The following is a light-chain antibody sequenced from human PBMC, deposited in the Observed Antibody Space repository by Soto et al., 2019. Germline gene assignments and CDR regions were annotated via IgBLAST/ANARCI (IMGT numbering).Light chain of an antibody. CDR1: SSDVGAYDY. CDR3: GSYTISGSVV. Sequence: QSALTQAASVSGSPGQSIAISCTGTSSDVGAYDYVSWYQQHPGKAPKVIISDVYNRPSGVSNRFSGSKSGNTASLTISGLQAEDEADYYCGSYTISGSVVFGGGTKLTVL. V-gene: IGLV2-14*03. CDR2: DVY. J-gene: IGLJ2*01.